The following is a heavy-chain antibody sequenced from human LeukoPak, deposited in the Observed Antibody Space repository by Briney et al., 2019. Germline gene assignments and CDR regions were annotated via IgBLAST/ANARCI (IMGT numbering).Heavy chain of an antibody. CDR2: IYYSGRT. J-gene: IGHJ6*03. CDR1: GGSISSYY. V-gene: IGHV4-59*12. CDR3: ARSRLQFAGSGWSRDSYYYYYMDV. D-gene: IGHD6-19*01. Sequence: SETLSLTCTVSGGSISSYYWSWIRQPPGKGLEWIGYIYYSGRTNYNPSLKGRVTISVDTSKNQFSMKLSSVTAADTAVYYCARSRLQFAGSGWSRDSYYYYYMDVWGKGTTVTISS.